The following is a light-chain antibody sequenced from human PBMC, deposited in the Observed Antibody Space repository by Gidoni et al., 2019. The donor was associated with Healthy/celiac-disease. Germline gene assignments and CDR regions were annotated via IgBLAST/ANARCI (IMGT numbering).Light chain of an antibody. V-gene: IGKV1-9*01. CDR2: AAS. Sequence: DNQLTQSPSFLSASVGDRVTITCRASQGISSYLAWYQQKPGKAPKLLIYAASTLQSGVPSRFSGSGSGTEFTLTISSLQPEDFATYYCQQLNSYPFFGGGTKVEIK. J-gene: IGKJ4*01. CDR1: QGISSY. CDR3: QQLNSYPF.